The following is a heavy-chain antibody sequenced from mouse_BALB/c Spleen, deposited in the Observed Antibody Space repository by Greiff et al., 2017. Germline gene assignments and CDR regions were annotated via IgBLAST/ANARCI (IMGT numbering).Heavy chain of an antibody. V-gene: IGHV1-5*01. CDR1: GYSFTSYW. CDR3: TRRVRGYGSSFDY. CDR2: IYPGNSDT. D-gene: IGHD1-1*01. J-gene: IGHJ2*01. Sequence: EVQLQQSGTVLARPGASVKMSCKASGYSFTSYWMHWVKQRPGQGLEWIGAIYPGNSDTSYNQKFKGKAKLTAVTSASTAYMELSSLTNEDSAVYYCTRRVRGYGSSFDYWGQGTTLTVSS.